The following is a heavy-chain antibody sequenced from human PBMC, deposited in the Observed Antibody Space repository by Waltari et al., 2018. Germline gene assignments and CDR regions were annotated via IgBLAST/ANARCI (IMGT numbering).Heavy chain of an antibody. D-gene: IGHD6-13*01. CDR1: GFTFSSYW. J-gene: IGHJ4*02. CDR3: AREWGSSSWYRFDY. CDR2: IKQDGSEK. Sequence: EVQLVESGGGLVQPGGSLRLSCAASGFTFSSYWMSWVRQAPGKGLEWVANIKQDGSEKYYVDSVKGRFTISRDNAKNSLYLQMNSLRAEDTAVYYCAREWGSSSWYRFDYWGQGTLVTVSS. V-gene: IGHV3-7*01.